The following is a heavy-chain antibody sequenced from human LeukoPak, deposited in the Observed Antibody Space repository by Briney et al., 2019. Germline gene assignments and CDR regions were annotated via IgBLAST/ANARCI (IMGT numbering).Heavy chain of an antibody. CDR3: ARPTYPVSSGDAFDI. CDR2: IYYSGST. V-gene: IGHV4-31*03. D-gene: IGHD6-19*01. Sequence: SETLSLTCTVSGGSISSGGYYWSWIRQHPGKGLEWIGYIYYSGSTYYNPSLKSRVTISVETSKNQFSLKLSSVTAADTAVYYCARPTYPVSSGDAFDIWGQGTMVTVSS. CDR1: GGSISSGGYY. J-gene: IGHJ3*02.